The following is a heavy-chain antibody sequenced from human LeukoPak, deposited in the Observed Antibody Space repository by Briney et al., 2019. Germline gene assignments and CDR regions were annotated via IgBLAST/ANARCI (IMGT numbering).Heavy chain of an antibody. CDR3: ARLSYSGNYYDY. J-gene: IGHJ4*02. Sequence: ASVKVSCKASGYTFTGYYIHWVRQAPGQGLEWMGWINPNSGGTNYAQKFQGRVTMTRDTSISTAYMELSRLRSDDTAVYYCARLSYSGNYYDYWGQGTLVTVSS. CDR2: INPNSGGT. D-gene: IGHD1-26*01. CDR1: GYTFTGYY. V-gene: IGHV1-2*02.